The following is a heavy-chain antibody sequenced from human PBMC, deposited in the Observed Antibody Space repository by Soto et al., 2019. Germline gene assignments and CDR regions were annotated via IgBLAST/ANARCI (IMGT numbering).Heavy chain of an antibody. CDR1: GYTFTSYG. V-gene: IGHV1-69*13. CDR2: IIPIIGTA. J-gene: IGHJ6*02. Sequence: ASVKVSCKASGYTFTSYGISWVRQAPGQGLEWMGGIIPIIGTANYAQKFQGRVTITADESTSTAYMELSSLRSEDTAVYYCARHVPAAGYYYGMDVWGQGTTVTVSS. CDR3: ARHVPAAGYYYGMDV. D-gene: IGHD2-2*01.